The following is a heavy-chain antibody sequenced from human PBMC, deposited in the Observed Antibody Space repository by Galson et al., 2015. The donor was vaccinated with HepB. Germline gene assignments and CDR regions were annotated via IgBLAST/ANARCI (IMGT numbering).Heavy chain of an antibody. CDR1: GFTFSSYG. D-gene: IGHD3-22*01. Sequence: SLRLSCAASGFTFSSYGMHWVRQAPGKGLEWVAVISYDGSNRYYADSVKGRFTISRDNSKNTLYLQMNSLRAEDTAVYYCAKDRSYYYDSSGYYYLSPAPEGPFDYWGQGTLVTVSS. J-gene: IGHJ4*02. CDR2: ISYDGSNR. V-gene: IGHV3-30*18. CDR3: AKDRSYYYDSSGYYYLSPAPEGPFDY.